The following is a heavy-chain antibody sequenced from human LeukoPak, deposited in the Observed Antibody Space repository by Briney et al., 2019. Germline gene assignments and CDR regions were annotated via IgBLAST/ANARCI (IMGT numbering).Heavy chain of an antibody. Sequence: SETLSLTYAVDGGSSSEYYWTWIRQPPGKGLEWIGCIYYSGSTNYNPSLKSRVTISVDTSKNQFSLKLSSVTAADTAVYYCARALPQMATISNLFDYWGQGTLVTASS. CDR3: ARALPQMATISNLFDY. CDR2: IYYSGST. J-gene: IGHJ4*02. D-gene: IGHD5-24*01. CDR1: GGSSSEYY. V-gene: IGHV4-59*01.